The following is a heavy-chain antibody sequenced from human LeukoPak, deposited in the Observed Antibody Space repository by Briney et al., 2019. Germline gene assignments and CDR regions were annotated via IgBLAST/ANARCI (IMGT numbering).Heavy chain of an antibody. D-gene: IGHD2-2*01. J-gene: IGHJ6*03. Sequence: ASVKVSCKASGYTFTSYDINWVRQATGQGLEWMGWMNPNSGNTGYAQKFQGRVTMTRNTSISTAYMELSSLRSEDTAVYHCAREGVFEGYCSSTSCYYYMDVWGKGTTVTVSS. CDR2: MNPNSGNT. V-gene: IGHV1-8*01. CDR1: GYTFTSYD. CDR3: AREGVFEGYCSSTSCYYYMDV.